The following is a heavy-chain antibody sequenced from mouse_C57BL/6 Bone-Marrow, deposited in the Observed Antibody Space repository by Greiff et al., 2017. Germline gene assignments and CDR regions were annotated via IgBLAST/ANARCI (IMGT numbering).Heavy chain of an antibody. J-gene: IGHJ2*01. Sequence: EVQLQQSGPELVKPGASVKISCKASGYTFTDYYMNWVKQSHGKSLEWIGDINPNNGGTSYNQKFKGKATLTVDTSSSTAYMELRSLTSEDSAVYYCARLGALLRYVDYWGQGTTLTVSS. CDR3: ARLGALLRYVDY. V-gene: IGHV1-26*01. CDR2: INPNNGGT. CDR1: GYTFTDYY. D-gene: IGHD1-2*01.